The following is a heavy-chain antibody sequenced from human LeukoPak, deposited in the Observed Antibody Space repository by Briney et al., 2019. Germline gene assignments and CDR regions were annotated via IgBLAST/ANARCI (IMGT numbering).Heavy chain of an antibody. CDR2: ISYDGSNK. CDR3: ARGLYCSSTSCYNYYYGFDV. CDR1: GFTFSSYA. D-gene: IGHD2-2*02. V-gene: IGHV3-30-3*01. Sequence: GGSLRLSCAASGFTFSSYAMHWVRQAPGKGLEWVAVISYDGSNKYYADSVKGRFTISRDNYKNTLYLQMNSLRAEDTAVCYCARGLYCSSTSCYNYYYGFDVWGQGTTVTVSS. J-gene: IGHJ6*02.